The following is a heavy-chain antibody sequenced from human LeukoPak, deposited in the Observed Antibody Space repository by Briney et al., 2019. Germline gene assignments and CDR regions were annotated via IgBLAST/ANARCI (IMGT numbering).Heavy chain of an antibody. V-gene: IGHV4-39*01. CDR3: ARHFTILVFDY. D-gene: IGHD3-9*01. CDR1: GGSISSSSYY. Sequence: PSETLSLTCTVSGGSISSSSYYWGWIRQPPWKGLEWIGSIYYSGSTYCNPSLKSRVTISVDTSKNQFSLKLSSVTAADTAVYYCARHFTILVFDYWGQGTLVTVSS. J-gene: IGHJ4*02. CDR2: IYYSGST.